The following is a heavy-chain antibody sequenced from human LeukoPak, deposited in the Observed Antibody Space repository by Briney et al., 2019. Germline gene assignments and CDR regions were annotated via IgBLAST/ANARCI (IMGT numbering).Heavy chain of an antibody. V-gene: IGHV4-38-2*02. CDR3: ARATSRYGSGRYFDY. CDR1: GYSISSDY. J-gene: IGHJ4*02. Sequence: SETLTLTCTVSGYSISSDYWGWIRQPPGKGLEWIGSIYHSGSTYYNPSLKSRVTISVDTSKNQFSLKLSSVTAADTAVYYCARATSRYGSGRYFDYWGQGTLVTVSS. D-gene: IGHD3-10*01. CDR2: IYHSGST.